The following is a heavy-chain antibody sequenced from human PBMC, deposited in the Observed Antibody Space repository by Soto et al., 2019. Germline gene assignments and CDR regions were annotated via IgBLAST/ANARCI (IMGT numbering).Heavy chain of an antibody. CDR1: GGSISSYY. Sequence: PSETLSLTCTVSGGSISSYYWSWIRQPPGKGLEWIGYIYYSGSTNYNPSLKSRVTISVDTSKNQFSLKLSSVTAADTAVYYCARVPYYCSGGSCFFDYWGQGTLVTVSS. CDR2: IYYSGST. CDR3: ARVPYYCSGGSCFFDY. V-gene: IGHV4-59*01. J-gene: IGHJ4*02. D-gene: IGHD2-15*01.